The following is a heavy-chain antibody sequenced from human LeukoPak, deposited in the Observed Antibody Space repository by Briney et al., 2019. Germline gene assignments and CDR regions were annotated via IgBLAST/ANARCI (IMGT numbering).Heavy chain of an antibody. CDR2: INPDGGST. J-gene: IGHJ4*02. CDR3: ARAYSGYGGYFDY. V-gene: IGHV1-46*01. Sequence: ASVKVSCKASGYTFSSYYLHWARQAPGRGLGWMGIINPDGGSTTYAQKIQGRVTMTRDMSTSTVYMEVSSLRSEDTAVYYCARAYSGYGGYFDYWGQGTLVTVSS. D-gene: IGHD5-12*01. CDR1: GYTFSSYY.